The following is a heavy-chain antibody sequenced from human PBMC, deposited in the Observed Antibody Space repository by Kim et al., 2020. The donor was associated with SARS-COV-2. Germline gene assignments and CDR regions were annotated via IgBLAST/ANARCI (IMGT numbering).Heavy chain of an antibody. Sequence: RSTTYTPSLNTRVTISVDTAKNRISLRFSSVTAADTAVYYCARVFRGMAVWGQGTTVIVSS. J-gene: IGHJ6*02. D-gene: IGHD3-10*02. CDR3: ARVFRGMAV. V-gene: IGHV4-61*03. CDR2: RST.